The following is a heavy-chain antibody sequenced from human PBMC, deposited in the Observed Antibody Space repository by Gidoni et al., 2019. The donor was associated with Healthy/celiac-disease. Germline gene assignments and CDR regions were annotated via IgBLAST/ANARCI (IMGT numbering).Heavy chain of an antibody. Sequence: QAKLVQSGAEVKKPGPSVKVSCTASVYTVTSYAIHWVRQAPGQGLEWMGWINAGNGNTKYSQNFQGRVTITRDTSASTAYMEWSSLKSEDTAVYYCARGASALVPPLYWGQGTLVTVSS. CDR3: ARGASALVPPLY. CDR2: INAGNGNT. J-gene: IGHJ4*02. D-gene: IGHD2-2*01. CDR1: VYTVTSYA. V-gene: IGHV1-3*01.